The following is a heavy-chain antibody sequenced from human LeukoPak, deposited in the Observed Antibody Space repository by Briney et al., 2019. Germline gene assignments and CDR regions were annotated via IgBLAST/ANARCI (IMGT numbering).Heavy chain of an antibody. D-gene: IGHD3-16*01. CDR3: ARNWGAGHPINFDY. CDR2: ISGYNGDT. J-gene: IGHJ4*02. V-gene: IGHV1-18*01. Sequence: ASVKVSCKTFGYPFSSCGINWVRQAPGQGLEWMGRISGYNGDTNYAQKFQGRVTMTTDTSTSTAYMDLRRLRSDDTAVYYCARNWGAGHPINFDYWGQGTLVTVSS. CDR1: GYPFSSCG.